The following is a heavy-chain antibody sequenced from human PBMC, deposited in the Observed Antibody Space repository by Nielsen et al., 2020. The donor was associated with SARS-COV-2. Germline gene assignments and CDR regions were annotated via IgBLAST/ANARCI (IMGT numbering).Heavy chain of an antibody. J-gene: IGHJ4*02. D-gene: IGHD7-27*01. Sequence: SETLSLTCTVSGGSISSYYWSWIRQPPGKGLEWIGYIYYSGSTNYSPSLKSRVTISVDTSKNQFSLKLSSVTAADTAVYYCARDRLGIGVDYWGQGTLVTVSS. V-gene: IGHV4-59*01. CDR2: IYYSGST. CDR1: GGSISSYY. CDR3: ARDRLGIGVDY.